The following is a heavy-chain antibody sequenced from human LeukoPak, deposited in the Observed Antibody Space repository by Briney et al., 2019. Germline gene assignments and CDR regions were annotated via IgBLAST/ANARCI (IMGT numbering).Heavy chain of an antibody. CDR2: ISGSGGST. J-gene: IGHJ6*02. CDR3: AKDQEQWLVRPFYYYGMDV. D-gene: IGHD6-19*01. Sequence: AGGSLRLSCAASGFTFSSYAMSWVRQAPGKGLEWVSAISGSGGSTYYADSVKGRFTISRDNSKNTLYLQMNSLRAEDTAVYYCAKDQEQWLVRPFYYYGMDVWGQGTTVTVSS. CDR1: GFTFSSYA. V-gene: IGHV3-23*01.